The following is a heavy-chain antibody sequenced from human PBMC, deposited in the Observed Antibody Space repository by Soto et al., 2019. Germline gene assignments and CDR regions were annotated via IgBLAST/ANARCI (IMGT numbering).Heavy chain of an antibody. V-gene: IGHV1-3*01. J-gene: IGHJ4*02. D-gene: IGHD6-19*01. Sequence: GASVKVSCKASGYTFTSYAMHWVRHSPGQRLEWMGWINAGNGNTKYSQKFQGRVTITRDTSASTAYMELSSLRSEDTAVYYCARKHGVAGRTYYFDYWGQGTLVTSPQ. CDR3: ARKHGVAGRTYYFDY. CDR2: INAGNGNT. CDR1: GYTFTSYA.